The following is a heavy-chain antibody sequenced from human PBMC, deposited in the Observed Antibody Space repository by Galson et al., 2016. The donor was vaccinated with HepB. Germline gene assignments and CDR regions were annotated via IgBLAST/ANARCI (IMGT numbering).Heavy chain of an antibody. D-gene: IGHD5-18*01. CDR2: IWHDGSNK. Sequence: SLRLSCAASGFTFSSYGMHWARQAPGKGLEWVAVIWHDGSNKNYADSVKGRFTISRDNSKNTVYLQMNSLRAEDTAVYYCAREVGYSYVVTINWFDPWGQGTLVTVSS. V-gene: IGHV3-33*01. J-gene: IGHJ5*02. CDR3: AREVGYSYVVTINWFDP. CDR1: GFTFSSYG.